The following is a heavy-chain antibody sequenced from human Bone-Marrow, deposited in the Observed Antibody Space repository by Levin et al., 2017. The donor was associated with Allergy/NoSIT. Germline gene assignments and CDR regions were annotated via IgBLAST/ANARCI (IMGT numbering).Heavy chain of an antibody. CDR3: AKGSSGWFQEKDS. Sequence: GEPLKISCTASGFTFDTYAMTWVRQAPGKGLAWVSAISGSGDMTSYADSVKGRFTVSRDNSKNILFLQMDSLRVEDTAVFYCAKGSSGWFQEKDSWGQGTLVTVSS. CDR2: ISGSGDMT. V-gene: IGHV3-23*01. CDR1: GFTFDTYA. D-gene: IGHD3-22*01. J-gene: IGHJ4*02.